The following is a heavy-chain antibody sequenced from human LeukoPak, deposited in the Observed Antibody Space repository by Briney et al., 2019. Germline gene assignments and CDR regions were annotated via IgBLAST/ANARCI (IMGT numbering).Heavy chain of an antibody. CDR3: AKWPEGAMDYFDY. V-gene: IGHV3-23*01. CDR2: ISGDGTRT. D-gene: IGHD3-16*01. J-gene: IGHJ4*02. Sequence: GGSLRLSCAASGFTFSNYWMTWARQAPVKGLEWVSAISGDGTRTYYADSVKGRFTISRDNSKNTLYLEMSSLRVEDTAIYYCAKWPEGAMDYFDYWGQGTLVTVSS. CDR1: GFTFSNYW.